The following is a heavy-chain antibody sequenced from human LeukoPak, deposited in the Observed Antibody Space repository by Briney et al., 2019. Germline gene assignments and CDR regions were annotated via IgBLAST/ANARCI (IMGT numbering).Heavy chain of an antibody. CDR2: IYYRGST. CDR3: ARDRYADTPMVTYYYYMDV. J-gene: IGHJ6*03. D-gene: IGHD5-18*01. V-gene: IGHV4-59*01. CDR1: GGSISSYY. Sequence: SGTLSLTCTASGGSISSYYWSWIRRPPGRGLEWIGYIYYRGSTNYNPSLKSRITISVDTSKNQFSLKLSSETAADTAVYYCARDRYADTPMVTYYYYMDVWGKGTTVTVSS.